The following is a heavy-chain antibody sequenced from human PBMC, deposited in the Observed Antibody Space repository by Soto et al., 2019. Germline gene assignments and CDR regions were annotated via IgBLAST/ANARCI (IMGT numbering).Heavy chain of an antibody. V-gene: IGHV4-39*01. CDR2: IYYSGIA. CDR1: GVSISGSSDY. D-gene: IGHD3-22*01. J-gene: IGHJ5*02. Sequence: LSLTCTVSGVSISGSSDYWGWIRQPPGKGLEWIGTIYYSGIAYYNPSLKSRVAMSVDTSKNQFSLRLTSVTAADTAVYYCARRRGHSGYSLSWGQGSLVTVS. CDR3: ARRRGHSGYSLS.